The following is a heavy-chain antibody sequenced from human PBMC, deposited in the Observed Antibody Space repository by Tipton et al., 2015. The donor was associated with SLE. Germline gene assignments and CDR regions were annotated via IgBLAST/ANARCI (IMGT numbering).Heavy chain of an antibody. D-gene: IGHD2-15*01. CDR2: IDPSDSYT. V-gene: IGHV5-10-1*01. CDR1: GYSFTSYW. Sequence: VQLVQSGAEVKKPGESLRISCKGSGYSFTSYWISWVRQMPGKGLEWMGRIDPSDSYTNYSPSFQGHVTISADKSISTAYLQWSSLKASDTAMYYCARGDIVVVVAATPAFDIWGQGTMVTVSS. J-gene: IGHJ3*02. CDR3: ARGDIVVVVAATPAFDI.